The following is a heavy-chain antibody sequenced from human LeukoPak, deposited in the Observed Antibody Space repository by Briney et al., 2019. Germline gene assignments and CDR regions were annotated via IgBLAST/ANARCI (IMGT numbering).Heavy chain of an antibody. D-gene: IGHD5-18*01. Sequence: SETLSLTCTVSGGSISSSSYYWGWIRQPPGKGLEWIGSIYYSGNTYYNPSLKSRVTISVDTSKNQFSLKLSSVTAADTAVYYCARGPRIQLWLYFRFDPWGQGTLVTVSS. CDR3: ARGPRIQLWLYFRFDP. CDR1: GGSISSSSYY. CDR2: IYYSGNT. V-gene: IGHV4-39*01. J-gene: IGHJ5*02.